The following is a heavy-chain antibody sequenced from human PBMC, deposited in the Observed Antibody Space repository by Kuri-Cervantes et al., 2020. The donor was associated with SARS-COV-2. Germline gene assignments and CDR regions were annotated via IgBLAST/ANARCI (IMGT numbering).Heavy chain of an antibody. D-gene: IGHD4-17*01. CDR2: ITRSSVYI. V-gene: IGHV3-21*01. CDR3: ARSPGDGDYDPFDY. Sequence: GGFLRLSCVASGFTFSAYTLNWVRQAPGKGLEWVSSITRSSVYISYADSLKGRFTISRDNAKNSLYLQMNSLRAEDTAVYYCARSPGDGDYDPFDYWGQGTLVTVSS. J-gene: IGHJ4*02. CDR1: GFTFSAYT.